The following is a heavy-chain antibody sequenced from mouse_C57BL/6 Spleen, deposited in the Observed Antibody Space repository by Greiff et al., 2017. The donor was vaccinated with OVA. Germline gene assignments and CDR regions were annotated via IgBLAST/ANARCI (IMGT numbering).Heavy chain of an antibody. D-gene: IGHD2-2*01. CDR3: AREVKNYFDY. CDR1: GYSITSGYY. CDR2: ISYDGSN. V-gene: IGHV3-6*01. J-gene: IGHJ2*01. Sequence: EVQLQESGPGLVKPSQSLSLTCSVTGYSITSGYYWNWLRQFPGNKLEWMGYISYDGSNNYNPSLKNRISITRDTSKNQFFLKLTSVTTEETATYYCAREVKNYFDYWGQGTTLTVSS.